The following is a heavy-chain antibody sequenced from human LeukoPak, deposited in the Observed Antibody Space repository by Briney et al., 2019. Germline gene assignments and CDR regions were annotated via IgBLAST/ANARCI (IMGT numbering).Heavy chain of an antibody. CDR3: ARWYYYDSSGYSNWFDP. Sequence: SETLSLTCTVSGGSISSSSYYWGWIRQPPGKGLEWIGSIYYSGSTYYNPSLKSRVTISVDTSKNQFSLKLSSVTAADTAVYYCARWYYYDSSGYSNWFDPWGQGTLVTVSS. D-gene: IGHD3-22*01. J-gene: IGHJ5*02. CDR1: GGSISSSSYY. V-gene: IGHV4-39*07. CDR2: IYYSGST.